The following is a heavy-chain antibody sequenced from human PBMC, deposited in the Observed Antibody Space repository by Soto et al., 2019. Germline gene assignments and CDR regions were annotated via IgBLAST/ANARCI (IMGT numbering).Heavy chain of an antibody. CDR2: INHSGST. CDR1: GGSFSGYY. J-gene: IGHJ6*02. CDR3: ARRHTAMVNYYYYGMDV. V-gene: IGHV4-34*01. Sequence: LALTCAVYGGSFSGYYWSWIRQPPGKGLEWIGEINHSGSTNYNPSLKSRVTISVDTSKNQFSLKLSSVTAADTAVYYCARRHTAMVNYYYYGMDVWGQGTTVTVSS. D-gene: IGHD5-18*01.